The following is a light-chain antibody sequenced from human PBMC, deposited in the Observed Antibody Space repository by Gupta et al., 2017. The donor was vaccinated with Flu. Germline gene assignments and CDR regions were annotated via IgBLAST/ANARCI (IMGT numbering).Light chain of an antibody. CDR1: SSNIGRNT. V-gene: IGLV1-44*01. CDR3: AASDNSRNGYV. J-gene: IGLJ1*01. CDR2: SNN. Sequence: SVLTQPPSASVTPGQRVTISCSGSSSNIGRNTSNWYQQLPATAPKRLMYSNNHRPSGVPDRLFCSTYGTTASFLTTGLQAEDEADDYCAASDNSRNGYVFGTGTKVTVL.